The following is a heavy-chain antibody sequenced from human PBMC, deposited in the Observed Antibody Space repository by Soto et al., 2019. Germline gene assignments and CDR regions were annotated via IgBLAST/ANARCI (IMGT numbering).Heavy chain of an antibody. CDR1: GYTFTGYY. Sequence: ASVKVSCKASGYTFTGYYMHWVRQTPGQGLEWMGWINPNSGGTNYAQKFQGWVTMTRDTSISTAYMELSRLRSDDTAVYYCARGAVDIVATITGYYFDYWGQGTQVTVSS. CDR3: ARGAVDIVATITGYYFDY. J-gene: IGHJ4*02. D-gene: IGHD5-12*01. V-gene: IGHV1-2*04. CDR2: INPNSGGT.